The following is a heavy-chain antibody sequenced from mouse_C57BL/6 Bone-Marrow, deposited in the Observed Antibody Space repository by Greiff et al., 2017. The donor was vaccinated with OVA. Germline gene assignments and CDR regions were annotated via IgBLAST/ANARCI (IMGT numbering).Heavy chain of an antibody. CDR2: ISNGGGST. Sequence: DVMLVESGGGLVQPGGSLKLSCAASGFTFSDYYMYWVRQTPEKRLEWVAYISNGGGSTYYPDTVKGRFTISRDNAKNTLYLQMSRLKSEDTAMYYCARHGYYGSSYQAWFAYWGQGTLVTVSA. V-gene: IGHV5-12*01. D-gene: IGHD1-1*01. CDR1: GFTFSDYY. CDR3: ARHGYYGSSYQAWFAY. J-gene: IGHJ3*01.